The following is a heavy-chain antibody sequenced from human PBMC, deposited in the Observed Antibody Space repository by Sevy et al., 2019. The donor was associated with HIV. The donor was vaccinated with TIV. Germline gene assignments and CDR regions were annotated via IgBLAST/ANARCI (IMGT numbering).Heavy chain of an antibody. Sequence: ASVKVSCKVSGKSLTESSMHWVRQAPGKGLEWMGGSDPEDGETIYAQKFQGRVIMTEDTSTDTAYMEVSSLRSEDTAVYYCETLISCAYDHRVTDPYYYYGMDVWGQGTTVTVSS. CDR1: GKSLTESS. J-gene: IGHJ6*02. CDR2: SDPEDGET. CDR3: ETLISCAYDHRVTDPYYYYGMDV. V-gene: IGHV1-24*01. D-gene: IGHD5-12*01.